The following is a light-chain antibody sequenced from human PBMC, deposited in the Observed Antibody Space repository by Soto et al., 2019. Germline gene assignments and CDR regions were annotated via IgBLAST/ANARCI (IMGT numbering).Light chain of an antibody. CDR2: GAS. CDR3: QQYNKWPLT. CDR1: ESVSNN. V-gene: IGKV3-15*01. J-gene: IGKJ4*01. Sequence: EIVLTQSPATLSVSQGERATHSCRASESVSNNLAWYQQKPGQAPRLLIFGASARATGIPARFSGSGSGTEFTLTISSLQSEDFAVYYCQQYNKWPLTFGGGTQVEIK.